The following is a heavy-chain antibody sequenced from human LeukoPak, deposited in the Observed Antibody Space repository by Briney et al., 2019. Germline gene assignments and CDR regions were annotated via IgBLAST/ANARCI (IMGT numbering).Heavy chain of an antibody. CDR2: IYYSGST. D-gene: IGHD5-18*01. CDR1: GGSISSSSYY. V-gene: IGHV4-39*07. Sequence: PSETLSLTCTVSGGSISSSSYYWGWIRQPPGKGLEWIGSIYYSGSTNYNPSLKSRVTISVDTSKNQFSLKLSSVTAADTAVYYCARVAYSYIDYWGQGTLVTVSS. CDR3: ARVAYSYIDY. J-gene: IGHJ4*02.